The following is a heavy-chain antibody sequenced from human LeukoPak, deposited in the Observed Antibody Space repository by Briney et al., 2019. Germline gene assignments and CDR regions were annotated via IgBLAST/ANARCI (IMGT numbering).Heavy chain of an antibody. Sequence: ASVKVSCKASGYTFSTHGISWVRQAPGQGLEWMGWISGNNGNTHYAQKIQGRVTMTTDTSTSTAYMELGSLGSDDTAVYYCARLYDFRSGYYPHFDYWGQGTLVTVSS. CDR2: ISGNNGNT. D-gene: IGHD3-3*01. CDR1: GYTFSTHG. CDR3: ARLYDFRSGYYPHFDY. V-gene: IGHV1-18*01. J-gene: IGHJ4*02.